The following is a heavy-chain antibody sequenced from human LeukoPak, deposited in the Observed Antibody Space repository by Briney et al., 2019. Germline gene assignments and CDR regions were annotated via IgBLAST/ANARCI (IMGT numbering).Heavy chain of an antibody. CDR3: ARDCGSDCSQAFDI. CDR2: IKQDGTQK. CDR1: GLNFNDND. Sequence: PGGSLRLSCAASGLNFNDNDMDWVRQAPGKGLEWVADIKQDGTQKYYVDSAEGRFTISRDNAKNSLYLQMNSLRVEDTALYYCARDCGSDCSQAFDIWGQGTMVTVSS. V-gene: IGHV3-7*05. J-gene: IGHJ3*02. D-gene: IGHD2-21*02.